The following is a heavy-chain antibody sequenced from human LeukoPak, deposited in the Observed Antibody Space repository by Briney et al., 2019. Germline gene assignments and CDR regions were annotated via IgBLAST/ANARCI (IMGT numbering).Heavy chain of an antibody. J-gene: IGHJ4*02. CDR2: DGSST. CDR1: GYTFSSHW. D-gene: IGHD6-19*01. CDR3: AKDLGVQWLVPYYFDY. Sequence: PGGSLRLSCEASGYTFSSHWMHWVRQAPGKGLVWVSGDGSSTRYADSVKGRFTISRDNSKNTLYLQMNSLRAEDTAVYYCAKDLGVQWLVPYYFDYWGQGTLVTVSS. V-gene: IGHV3-74*01.